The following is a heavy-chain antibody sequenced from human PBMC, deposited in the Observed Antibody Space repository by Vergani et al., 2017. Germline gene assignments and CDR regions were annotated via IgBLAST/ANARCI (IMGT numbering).Heavy chain of an antibody. D-gene: IGHD5-12*01. CDR3: ARDMVEWATAGALDI. V-gene: IGHV3-21*01. CDR2: ISSSSSYI. CDR1: GFTFSSYS. J-gene: IGHJ3*02. Sequence: EVQLVESGGGLVKPGGSLRLSCAASGFTFSSYSMNWVRQAPGKGLEWVSSISSSSSYIYYADSVKGRFTISRDNAKNSLYLQMNSLRAEDTAVYYCARDMVEWATAGALDIWGQGTMVTVSS.